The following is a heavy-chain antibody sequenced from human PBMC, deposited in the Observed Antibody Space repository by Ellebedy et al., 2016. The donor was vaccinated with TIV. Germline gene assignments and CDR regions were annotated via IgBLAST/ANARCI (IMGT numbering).Heavy chain of an antibody. J-gene: IGHJ2*01. CDR1: GFTSDDYA. CDR2: ISWNSGSI. CDR3: AKDKGSYLYWYFDL. Sequence: SLKISXAASGFTSDDYAMHWVRQAPGKGLEWVSGISWNSGSIGYADSVKGRFTISRDNAKNSLYLQMNSLRAEDTALYYCAKDKGSYLYWYFDLWGRGTLVTVSS. D-gene: IGHD1-26*01. V-gene: IGHV3-9*02.